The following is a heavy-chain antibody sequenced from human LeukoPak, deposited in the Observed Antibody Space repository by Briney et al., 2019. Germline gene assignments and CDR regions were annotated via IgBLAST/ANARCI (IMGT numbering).Heavy chain of an antibody. CDR3: ARSGVWENYRTVSLTTAFDY. Sequence: SETLSLTCTVSGDSISSYYWSWIREPAGEGLEWIGRISTTGSSHYNPSLKSRVTMSLDTSNNQFSLKLTSVTAADTAVYYCARSGVWENYRTVSLTTAFDYWGQGTLVSVSS. CDR1: GDSISSYY. J-gene: IGHJ4*02. V-gene: IGHV4-4*07. D-gene: IGHD3-16*02. CDR2: ISTTGSS.